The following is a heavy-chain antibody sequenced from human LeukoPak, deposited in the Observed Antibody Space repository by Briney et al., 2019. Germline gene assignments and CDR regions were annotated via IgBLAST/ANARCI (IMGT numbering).Heavy chain of an antibody. V-gene: IGHV3-23*01. J-gene: IGHJ4*02. Sequence: PGGSLRLSCAAFGFTFSSYGMSWVRQAPGKGLEWVSVISGSGSSTYYADSVKGRFTISRDNSKNTLYLQMNSLRAEDTAVYYCVKDPYLLGNGDYEISTFDCWGQGTLVTVSS. D-gene: IGHD4-17*01. CDR3: VKDPYLLGNGDYEISTFDC. CDR2: ISGSGSST. CDR1: GFTFSSYG.